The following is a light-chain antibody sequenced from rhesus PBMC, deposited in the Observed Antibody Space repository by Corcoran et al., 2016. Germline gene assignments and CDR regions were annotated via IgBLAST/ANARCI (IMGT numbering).Light chain of an antibody. CDR3: CSYAGNYTYI. CDR1: SSDIGGYNY. CDR2: GVS. Sequence: QAALPQPRSVSGSPGQSVTISCTGTSSDIGGYNYVSWYQQHPGTAPKLMIYGVSRRPSGVSDRFSGSKSGNTASLTISGLQAEDEADYYCCSYAGNYTYIFGVGTRLTVL. J-gene: IGLJ1*01. V-gene: IGLV2-32*01.